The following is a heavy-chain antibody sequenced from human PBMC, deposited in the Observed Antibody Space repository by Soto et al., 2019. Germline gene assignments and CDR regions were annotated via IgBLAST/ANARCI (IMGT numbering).Heavy chain of an antibody. CDR2: VDASGST. V-gene: IGHV4-59*11. J-gene: IGHJ4*02. CDR3: ARDYGYNAGWFPFDY. CDR1: GVSISGHY. D-gene: IGHD6-19*01. Sequence: LSLTCSVSGVSISGHYWSWIRQPPGKGLEWIGYVDASGSTDYNPSLKSRVTMSLDTSKNQFSLKLRSVTAADTAVYYCARDYGYNAGWFPFDYWGQGTLVTVSS.